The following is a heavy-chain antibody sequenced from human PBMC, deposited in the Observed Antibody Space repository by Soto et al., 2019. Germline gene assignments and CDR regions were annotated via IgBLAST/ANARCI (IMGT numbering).Heavy chain of an antibody. CDR1: GYTFTSYG. V-gene: IGHV1-18*01. CDR3: ARDSSLLAVAGCYYYYGMDV. CDR2: ISAYNGNT. Sequence: GSGKVSCKASGYTFTSYGISWVRQAPGQGLEWMGWISAYNGNTNYAQKLQGRVTMTTDTSTSTAYMELRSLRSDDTAVYYCARDSSLLAVAGCYYYYGMDVWGQGTTFTVSS. D-gene: IGHD6-19*01. J-gene: IGHJ6*02.